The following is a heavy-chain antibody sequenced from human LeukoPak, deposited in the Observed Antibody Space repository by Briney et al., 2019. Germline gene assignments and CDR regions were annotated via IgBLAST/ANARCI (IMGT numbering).Heavy chain of an antibody. V-gene: IGHV6-1*01. J-gene: IGHJ4*02. CDR3: ASSSRYYYGSGSYDY. CDR1: GDSVSSNSAA. Sequence: SQTLSLTCAISGDSVSSNSAAWNWIRQSPSRGLEWLGRTYYRSKWYNDYAVSVKSRITINPGTSKNQFSLQLNSVTPEDTAVYYCASSSRYYYGSGSYDYWGQGTLVTVSS. CDR2: TYYRSKWYN. D-gene: IGHD3-10*01.